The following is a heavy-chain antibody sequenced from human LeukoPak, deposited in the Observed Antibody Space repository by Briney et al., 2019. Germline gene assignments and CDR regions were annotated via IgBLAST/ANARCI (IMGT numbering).Heavy chain of an antibody. D-gene: IGHD6-19*01. CDR1: GGTFSSYA. V-gene: IGHV1-69*13. Sequence: SVKVSCKASGGTFSSYAISWVRQAPGQGLEWMGGIIPIFGTANYAQKFQGRVSITADESTSTAFMELSSLRSEDTAVYYCAREWVGSSGWYGGALRYYYYGMDVWGQGTTVTVSS. CDR3: AREWVGSSGWYGGALRYYYYGMDV. J-gene: IGHJ6*02. CDR2: IIPIFGTA.